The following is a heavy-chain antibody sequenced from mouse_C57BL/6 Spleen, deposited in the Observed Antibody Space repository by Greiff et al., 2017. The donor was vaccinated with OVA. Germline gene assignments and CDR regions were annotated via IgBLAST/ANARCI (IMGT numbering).Heavy chain of an antibody. J-gene: IGHJ1*03. CDR1: GFTFSDYY. CDR3: AREGYGNYWYFDV. Sequence: EVQVVESEGGLVQPGSSMKLSCTASGFTFSDYYMAWVRQVPEKGLEWVANINYDGSSTYYLDSLKSRFIISRDNAKNILYLQMSSLKSEDTATYYCAREGYGNYWYFDVWGTGTTVTVSS. CDR2: INYDGSST. V-gene: IGHV5-16*01. D-gene: IGHD2-1*01.